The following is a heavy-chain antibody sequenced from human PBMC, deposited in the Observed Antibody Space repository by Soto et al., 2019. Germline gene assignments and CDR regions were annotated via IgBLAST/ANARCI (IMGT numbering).Heavy chain of an antibody. J-gene: IGHJ6*02. Sequence: GGPLRLSCAASGFTFSSYGMHWVRQAPGKGLEWVAVISYDGSNKYYADSVKGRFTISRDNSKNTLYLQMNSLRAEDTAVYYCAKDRGRLGYCSSTSCYKGPGYYYGMDVWGQGTTVTVSS. CDR2: ISYDGSNK. CDR3: AKDRGRLGYCSSTSCYKGPGYYYGMDV. D-gene: IGHD2-2*02. CDR1: GFTFSSYG. V-gene: IGHV3-30*18.